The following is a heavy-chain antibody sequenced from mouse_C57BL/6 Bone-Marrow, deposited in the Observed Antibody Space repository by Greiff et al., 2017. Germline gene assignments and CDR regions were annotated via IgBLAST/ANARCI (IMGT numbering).Heavy chain of an antibody. D-gene: IGHD1-1*01. CDR1: GYTFTSYW. CDR3: AGSAGSNSYWFDY. CDR2: INPSNGGT. J-gene: IGHJ3*01. V-gene: IGHV1-53*01. Sequence: QVQLQQPGTELVKPGASVKLSCKASGYTFTSYWMHWVKQRPGQGLEWIGNINPSNGGTNYNEKFKSKATLTVDKSSSTAYMQLSSLTSDDSAVYYCAGSAGSNSYWFDYWGQGTLVTVSA.